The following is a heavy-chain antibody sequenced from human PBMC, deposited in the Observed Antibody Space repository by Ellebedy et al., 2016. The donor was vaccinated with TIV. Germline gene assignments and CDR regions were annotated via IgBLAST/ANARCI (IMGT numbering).Heavy chain of an antibody. CDR1: GGTVRSSVW. CDR3: ATAQDWKLES. J-gene: IGHJ4*02. Sequence: MPSETLSLTCVVPGGTVRSSVWWGWVRQPPGKGLEWIGEIHQDGTTNYSPSLKSRVTVSLDKSKTHISLKLSSVTAADTAVYFCATAQDWKLESWGQGTLVTVSS. V-gene: IGHV4-4*02. CDR2: IHQDGTT. D-gene: IGHD1-1*01.